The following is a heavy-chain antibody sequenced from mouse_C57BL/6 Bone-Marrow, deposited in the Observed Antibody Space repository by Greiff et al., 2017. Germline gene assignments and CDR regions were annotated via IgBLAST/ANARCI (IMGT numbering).Heavy chain of an antibody. CDR3: PYDYDGDYAMDY. J-gene: IGHJ4*01. D-gene: IGHD2-4*01. Sequence: QVQLQQSGAELAKPGASVKLSCKASGYTFTSYWMHWVKQRPGQGLEWIGYINPSSGYTKYNQKFKDKATLTADKSSSTAYMQLSSLTYEDSADYYCPYDYDGDYAMDYWGQGTSVTVSS. V-gene: IGHV1-7*01. CDR1: GYTFTSYW. CDR2: INPSSGYT.